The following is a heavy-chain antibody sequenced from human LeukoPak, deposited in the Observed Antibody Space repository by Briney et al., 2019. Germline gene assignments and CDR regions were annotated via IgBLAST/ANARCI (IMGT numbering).Heavy chain of an antibody. CDR1: GGSITGYY. V-gene: IGHV4-34*04. J-gene: IGHJ4*02. CDR2: IHYTGAT. D-gene: IGHD3-9*01. CDR3: ARGNILTGYCFDF. Sequence: SETLSLTCAVYGGSITGYYWSWIRQTPGRGLEWVGEIHYTGATSHNPSLKSRATISTDTSKNQFSLRLSSVTAADTAVYYCARGNILTGYCFDFWGQGALVTVSS.